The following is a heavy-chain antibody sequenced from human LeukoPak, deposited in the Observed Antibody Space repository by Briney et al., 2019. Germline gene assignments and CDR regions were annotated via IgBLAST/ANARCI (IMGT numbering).Heavy chain of an antibody. V-gene: IGHV4-39*01. CDR3: ARHAVGPKDNWFDP. D-gene: IGHD1-26*01. Sequence: SGTLSLTCTVSGGSISGSSYYWAWIRQPPGKGLEWIGNIFYTGSAYYNPSLKSRVTISVDTSKNQFSLRLTSVSAADTAVFYCARHAVGPKDNWFDPWGQGTLVTVSS. CDR2: IFYTGSA. J-gene: IGHJ5*02. CDR1: GGSISGSSYY.